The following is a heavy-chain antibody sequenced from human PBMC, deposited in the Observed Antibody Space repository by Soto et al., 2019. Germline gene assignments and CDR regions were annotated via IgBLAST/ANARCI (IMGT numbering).Heavy chain of an antibody. CDR3: ARYSYYYDSSGYRPLDY. CDR2: MYHSGST. V-gene: IGHV4-30-2*05. J-gene: IGHJ4*02. D-gene: IGHD3-22*01. CDR1: GGSISSGGYS. Sequence: PSETLSLTCAVPGGSISSGGYSWSWIRQPPGKGLEWIGYMYHSGSTYYNPSLKSRVTISVDTSKNQFSLKLSSVTAADTAVYYCARYSYYYDSSGYRPLDYWGQGTLVTVSS.